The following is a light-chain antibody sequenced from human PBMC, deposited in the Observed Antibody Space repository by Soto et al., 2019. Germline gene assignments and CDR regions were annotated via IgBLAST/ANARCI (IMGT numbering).Light chain of an antibody. V-gene: IGKV3-15*01. J-gene: IGKJ1*01. CDR3: KQYNNWPRT. CDR1: QSVSNY. Sequence: EIVLTQSPGTLSVSPGERATLSCRASQSVSNYLAWYQQIPGQPPRLLIYGASTRATGIPARFSGSGSGTEFTLTISSLQSEDFAVYYCKQYNNWPRTFGQGTKVDIK. CDR2: GAS.